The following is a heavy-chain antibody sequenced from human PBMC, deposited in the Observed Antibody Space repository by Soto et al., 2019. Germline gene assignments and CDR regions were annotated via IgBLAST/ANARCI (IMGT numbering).Heavy chain of an antibody. CDR3: ARRGYGPGFPYYYGMDV. CDR2: IYYSGST. CDR1: GGSMSSYY. J-gene: IGHJ6*02. Sequence: QVQLQESGPGLVKPSETLSLTCTVSGGSMSSYYWSWIRQPPGKGLEWIGYIYYSGSTNYNPSLKSRVTMSVDTPKNQFSLKLSSVTAAYTAVYYRARRGYGPGFPYYYGMDVWGQGTTVTVSS. V-gene: IGHV4-59*01. D-gene: IGHD3-10*01.